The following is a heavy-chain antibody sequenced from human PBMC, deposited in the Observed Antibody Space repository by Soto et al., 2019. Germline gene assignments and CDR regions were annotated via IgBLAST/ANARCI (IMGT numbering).Heavy chain of an antibody. D-gene: IGHD4-17*01. Sequence: GGSLRLSCAASGFTFSSYAMHWVRQAPGKGLEWVAVISYDGSNKYYADSVKGRFTISGDNSKNTLYLQMNSLRAEDTAVYYCARTTVTLRYYYYYYGMDVWGQGTTVTVAS. CDR1: GFTFSSYA. CDR3: ARTTVTLRYYYYYYGMDV. V-gene: IGHV3-30-3*01. CDR2: ISYDGSNK. J-gene: IGHJ6*02.